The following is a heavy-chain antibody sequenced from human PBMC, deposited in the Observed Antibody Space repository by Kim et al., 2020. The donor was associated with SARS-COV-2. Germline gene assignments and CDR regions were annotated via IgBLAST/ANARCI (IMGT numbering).Heavy chain of an antibody. J-gene: IGHJ6*02. V-gene: IGHV3-73*01. D-gene: IGHD3-16*01. Sequence: VKGRFTISRDDSKNTLYLQMTSLKTEDTAVYYCTRDSGESWACWYYFGVWGQGTTVTVSS. CDR3: TRDSGESWACWYYFGV.